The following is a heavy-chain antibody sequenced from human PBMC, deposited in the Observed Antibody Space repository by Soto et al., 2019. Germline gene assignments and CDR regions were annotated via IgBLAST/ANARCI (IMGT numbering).Heavy chain of an antibody. D-gene: IGHD6-6*01. Sequence: AVKVSCKAPGETFRRDVISWVRQAPGQGLEWLGGITPMSGTTDYAQKFQGRVTISADKSTGTAYFELSSLTFDDTGVYYCARGVSMAGRPGFFHHWGQGSLVTV. CDR3: ARGVSMAGRPGFFHH. V-gene: IGHV1-69*06. CDR1: GETFRRDV. CDR2: ITPMSGTT. J-gene: IGHJ1*01.